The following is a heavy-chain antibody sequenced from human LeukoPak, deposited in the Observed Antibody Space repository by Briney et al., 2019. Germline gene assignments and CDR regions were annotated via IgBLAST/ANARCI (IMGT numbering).Heavy chain of an antibody. CDR3: ARDRSYNGIPNAFDT. V-gene: IGHV4-59*01. J-gene: IGHJ3*02. CDR1: GGSISSYY. Sequence: SETLSLTCTVSGGSISSYYWSWIRQPPGKGLEWIGYIYYSGSTNYNPSLKSRVTISVDTSKNQFSLKLSSVTAADTAVYYCARDRSYNGIPNAFDTWGQGTMVTVSS. D-gene: IGHD1-14*01. CDR2: IYYSGST.